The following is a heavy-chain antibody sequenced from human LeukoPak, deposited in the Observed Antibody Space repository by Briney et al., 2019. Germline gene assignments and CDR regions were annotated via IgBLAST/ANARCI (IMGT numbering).Heavy chain of an antibody. D-gene: IGHD1-26*01. CDR1: GYTFTDYF. J-gene: IGHJ3*02. Sequence: EASVKVSCKASGYTFTDYFMHWVRQAPGQGLEWMGWIKPNSGDTNYAQKFQGSVTMTRDTSISTAYMELSRLRSDDTAVYYCARDGSGSYFDIWGQGTMVTVSS. CDR3: ARDGSGSYFDI. CDR2: IKPNSGDT. V-gene: IGHV1-2*02.